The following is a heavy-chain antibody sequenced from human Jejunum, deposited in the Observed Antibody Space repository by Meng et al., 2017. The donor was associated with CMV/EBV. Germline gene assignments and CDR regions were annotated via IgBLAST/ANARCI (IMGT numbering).Heavy chain of an antibody. CDR1: FSSLV. CDR2: ISYDGNSK. J-gene: IGHJ6*01. D-gene: IGHD6-19*01. CDR3: ARGLGGSGWSPYYYGLDV. Sequence: FSSLVMHWVRQAPGRGLEGVAVISYDGNSKYYTDAVKCRFTISRDDSKSILYLEMDSLRKEDTAVYYCARGLGGSGWSPYYYGLDVWGQGTTVTVSS. V-gene: IGHV3-30*03.